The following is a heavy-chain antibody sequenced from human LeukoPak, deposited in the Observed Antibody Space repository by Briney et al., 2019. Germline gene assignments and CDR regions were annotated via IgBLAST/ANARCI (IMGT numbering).Heavy chain of an antibody. D-gene: IGHD2-2*02. CDR1: GGSISSGVYY. Sequence: SQTLSLTCTVSGGSISSGVYYWSWIRQHPGKGLEWIGYIYYSGSTYYNPSLKSRVTISVDTSKNQFSLKLSSVTAADTAVYYCARDYCGASSTSCYTDYWGQGTLVTVSS. J-gene: IGHJ4*02. CDR2: IYYSGST. CDR3: ARDYCGASSTSCYTDY. V-gene: IGHV4-31*03.